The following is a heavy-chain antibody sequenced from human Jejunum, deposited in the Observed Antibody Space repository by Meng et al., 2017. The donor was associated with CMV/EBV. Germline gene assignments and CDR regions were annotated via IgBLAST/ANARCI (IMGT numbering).Heavy chain of an antibody. CDR3: ARDAYSYGLGWFDP. V-gene: IGHV4-59*01. J-gene: IGHJ5*02. Sequence: VPEGFRSSDYWSWIRQPPGKGLEWIGYVYYSGSTKYNPSLKSRVSISVDTSKNQVSLKVNSVTAADTAVYYCARDAYSYGLGWFDPWGQGILVTVSS. CDR1: EGFRSSDY. D-gene: IGHD5-18*01. CDR2: VYYSGST.